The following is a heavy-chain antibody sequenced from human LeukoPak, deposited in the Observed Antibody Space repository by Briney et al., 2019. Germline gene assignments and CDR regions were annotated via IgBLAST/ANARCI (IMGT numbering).Heavy chain of an antibody. D-gene: IGHD2-8*02. Sequence: SETLSLTCAVYGGSFSGYYWSWIRQPPGKGQEWIAYISDIGSINYNPSLKSRVTISLDTSKNQFSLKLSSVTAADTAVYYCAGHHPRNTVDFWGQGTLVTVSS. CDR3: AGHHPRNTVDF. J-gene: IGHJ4*02. V-gene: IGHV4-59*08. CDR1: GGSFSGYY. CDR2: ISDIGSI.